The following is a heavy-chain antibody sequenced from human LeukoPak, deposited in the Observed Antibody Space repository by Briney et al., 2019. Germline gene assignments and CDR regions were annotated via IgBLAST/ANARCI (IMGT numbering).Heavy chain of an antibody. Sequence: SETLSLTCSVSGDSISNDYFWTWNRQSPGMGLEWIASINHRGISYYESSLKSRVSISVDTSKNQFSLKLNYVTAEDTAVYYCATAFKYYDILTGSYLGAFDIWGQGTMVTVSS. CDR3: ATAFKYYDILTGSYLGAFDI. J-gene: IGHJ3*02. CDR1: GDSISNDYF. D-gene: IGHD3-9*01. CDR2: INHRGIS. V-gene: IGHV4-38-2*02.